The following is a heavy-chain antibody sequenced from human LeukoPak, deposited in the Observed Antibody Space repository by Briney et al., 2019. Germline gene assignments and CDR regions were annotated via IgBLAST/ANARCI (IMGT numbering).Heavy chain of an antibody. CDR2: INPNSGGT. D-gene: IGHD4-17*01. V-gene: IGHV1-2*06. Sequence: ASVKVSCKASGYTFTCYYMHWVRQAPGQGLEWMGRINPNSGGTNYAQKFQGRVTMTRDTSISTAYVELSRLRSDDTAVYYCARVEIEGDYVAMAGDYWGQGTLVTVSS. CDR1: GYTFTCYY. J-gene: IGHJ4*02. CDR3: ARVEIEGDYVAMAGDY.